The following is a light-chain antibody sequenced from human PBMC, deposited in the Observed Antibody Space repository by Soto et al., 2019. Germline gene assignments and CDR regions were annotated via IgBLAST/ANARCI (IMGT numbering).Light chain of an antibody. Sequence: DFVMTQALAYLAVSLGERATINCKSSQSVLSTSTNKYYLAWFQQKPGQPPKLVIYWASVRASGVPDRFSGSGSWTDFTLTISSLQAEDGAVYYCQQYHSDPITFGQGTRLEI. CDR1: QSVLSTSTNKYY. J-gene: IGKJ5*01. V-gene: IGKV4-1*01. CDR2: WAS. CDR3: QQYHSDPIT.